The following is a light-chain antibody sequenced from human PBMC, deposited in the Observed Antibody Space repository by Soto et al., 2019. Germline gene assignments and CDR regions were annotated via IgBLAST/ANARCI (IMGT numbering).Light chain of an antibody. CDR3: HQSCSTPRT. CDR2: AAS. Sequence: ASMARSPGDTVTXTCRASQRIANYLNWYQEKPGKAPNLLIHAASALRSEVPSRFSAGGTGTDFTLTIGSLQAGAFAACYCHQSCSTPRTFGQGTKVDI. CDR1: QRIANY. J-gene: IGKJ1*01. V-gene: IGKV1-39*01.